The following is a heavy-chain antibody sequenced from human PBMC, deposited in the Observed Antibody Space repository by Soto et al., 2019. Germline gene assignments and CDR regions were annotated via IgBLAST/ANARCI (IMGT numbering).Heavy chain of an antibody. V-gene: IGHV3-23*01. CDR1: GFTFSSYA. CDR3: AKDKVILWFGELFAFEI. CDR2: ISGSGGST. J-gene: IGHJ3*02. D-gene: IGHD3-10*01. Sequence: EVQLLESGGGLVQPGGSLRLSCAASGFTFSSYAMSWVRQAPGQGLEWVSAISGSGGSTCYADSVKGRFTISRDNSKNTLYLQMNSLRAEDTAVYYCAKDKVILWFGELFAFEIWGQGTMVTVSS.